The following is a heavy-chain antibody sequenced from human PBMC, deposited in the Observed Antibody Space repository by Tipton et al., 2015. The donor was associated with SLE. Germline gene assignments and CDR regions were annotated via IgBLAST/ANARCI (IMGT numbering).Heavy chain of an antibody. D-gene: IGHD3-10*01. CDR1: GFTFSSYG. CDR2: IRYDGENK. Sequence: SLRLSCKVSGFTFSSYGMHWVRQAPGKGLEWVAFIRYDGENKYYADSVKGRFTVSGDNDRDTLFLQMNSLRAEDTAVYYCAKERHYYGSGSYLFESWGHGTLVTVSS. CDR3: AKERHYYGSGSYLFES. V-gene: IGHV3-30*02. J-gene: IGHJ4*01.